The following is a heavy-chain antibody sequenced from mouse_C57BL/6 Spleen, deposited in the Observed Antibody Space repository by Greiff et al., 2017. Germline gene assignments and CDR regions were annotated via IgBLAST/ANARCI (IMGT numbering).Heavy chain of an antibody. J-gene: IGHJ1*03. CDR1: GFTFSSYS. V-gene: IGHV5-4*01. CDR3: ASEGDENWYFGG. Sequence: EVQLVESGGGLVKPGGSLKLSCAASGFTFSSYSMSWVRQTPEKGLEWVATISDAGSYTYYPDNVKGRFTISRDTAKNKLYLQMSQLQSEDTAMYYCASEGDENWYFGGWGTGTTVTVAS. CDR2: ISDAGSYT.